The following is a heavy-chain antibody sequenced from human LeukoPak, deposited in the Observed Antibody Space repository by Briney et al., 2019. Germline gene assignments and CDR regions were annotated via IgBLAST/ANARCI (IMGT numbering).Heavy chain of an antibody. J-gene: IGHJ4*02. CDR3: AREIGSSSWYVYFDY. CDR2: INHSGST. CDR1: GGSFSGYY. D-gene: IGHD6-13*01. V-gene: IGHV4-34*01. Sequence: SETLSLTCAVYGGSFSGYYWTWIRQPPGRGLXXXXXINHSGSTNYNPSLKSRVTISVDTSKNQFSLKLSSATAADTAVYYCAREIGSSSWYVYFDYWGQGTLVTVSS.